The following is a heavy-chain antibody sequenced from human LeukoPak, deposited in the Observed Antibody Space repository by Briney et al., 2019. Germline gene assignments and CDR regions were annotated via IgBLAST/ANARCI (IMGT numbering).Heavy chain of an antibody. D-gene: IGHD4-11*01. J-gene: IGHJ6*03. Sequence: ASVKVSCKASGYTFTGYYIHWARQAPGQGLEWVGWINPKTGGTNYAQKSLDRVTMTTDMSTSTAYMELIRLRSRDTAVYFCARGSSKYVFGYYMDVWGKGTTIIVSS. V-gene: IGHV1-2*02. CDR1: GYTFTGYY. CDR3: ARGSSKYVFGYYMDV. CDR2: INPKTGGT.